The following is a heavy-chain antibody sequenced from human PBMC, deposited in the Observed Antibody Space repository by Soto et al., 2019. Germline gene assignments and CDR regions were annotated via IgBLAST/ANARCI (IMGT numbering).Heavy chain of an antibody. J-gene: IGHJ5*02. CDR3: ARDHSRQLGMGWFDP. CDR1: GGSISSGGYY. CDR2: IYYSGST. Sequence: QVQLQESGPGLVKPSQTLSLTCTVSGGSISSGGYYWSWIRQHPGKGLEWIGYIYYSGSTYYNPSLKRRVTISVDTSKHQFSLKLSSVTAADTAVYYCARDHSRQLGMGWFDPWGQGTLVTVSS. D-gene: IGHD7-27*01. V-gene: IGHV4-31*03.